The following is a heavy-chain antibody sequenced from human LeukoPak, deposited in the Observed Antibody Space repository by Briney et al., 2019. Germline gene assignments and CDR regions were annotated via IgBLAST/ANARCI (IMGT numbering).Heavy chain of an antibody. D-gene: IGHD5-24*01. V-gene: IGHV3-74*01. Sequence: GGSLRLSCAASGFIFSSYWMHWVRQAPGKGLVWVSRINSDGSNTTYADSVKGRFTISRDNAKNTLYLQMNSLRAEDTAVYYCARALPLLEMATISPLYYYYYMDVWGKGTTVTVSS. CDR2: INSDGSNT. CDR1: GFIFSSYW. J-gene: IGHJ6*03. CDR3: ARALPLLEMATISPLYYYYYMDV.